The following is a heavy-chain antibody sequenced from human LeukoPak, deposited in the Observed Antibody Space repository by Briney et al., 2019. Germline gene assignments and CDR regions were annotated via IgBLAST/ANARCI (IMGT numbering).Heavy chain of an antibody. CDR1: GGTFSSYA. CDR2: IIPIFGTA. Sequence: SVKVSSKASGGTFSSYAISWVRQAPGQGLEWMGGIIPIFGTANYAQKFQGRVTITTDESTSTAYMELSSLRSEDTAVYYCAYSSRDWFDPWGQGTLVTVSS. D-gene: IGHD6-6*01. J-gene: IGHJ5*02. CDR3: AYSSRDWFDP. V-gene: IGHV1-69*05.